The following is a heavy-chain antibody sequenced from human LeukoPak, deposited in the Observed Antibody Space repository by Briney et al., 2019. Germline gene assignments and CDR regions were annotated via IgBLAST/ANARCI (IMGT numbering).Heavy chain of an antibody. J-gene: IGHJ3*02. D-gene: IGHD2-2*01. CDR2: ISYDGSNK. CDR1: GFTFSSSA. Sequence: GGSLRLSCAASGFTFSSSAMHWVRQAPGKGLEWVALISYDGSNKYYADSVKGRFTISRDNSKNTLYLQMNGLRADDTAVYYCVRSTFAAFEIWGQGTMVTVSS. V-gene: IGHV3-30-3*01. CDR3: VRSTFAAFEI.